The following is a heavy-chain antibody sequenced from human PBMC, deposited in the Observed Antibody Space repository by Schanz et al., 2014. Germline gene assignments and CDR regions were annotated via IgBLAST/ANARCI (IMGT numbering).Heavy chain of an antibody. CDR2: ISWNSGSI. J-gene: IGHJ6*02. CDR1: GFPFNEYG. D-gene: IGHD6-19*01. V-gene: IGHV3-9*01. CDR3: ASVIMVAGNHRDGRDV. Sequence: EVQLVESGGGLVQPGRSLRLSCAASGFPFNEYGMLWVRQAPGKGLEWVSSISWNSGSIDYADSVKGRFTISRDNAKNSLYLQMNSLRAEDTALYYCASVIMVAGNHRDGRDVWGRGTTVIVSS.